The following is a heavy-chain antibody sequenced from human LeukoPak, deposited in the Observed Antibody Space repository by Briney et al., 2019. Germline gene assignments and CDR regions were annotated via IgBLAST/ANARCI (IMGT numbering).Heavy chain of an antibody. CDR3: ASGVRYVAAAYGL. V-gene: IGHV1-69*05. D-gene: IGHD6-13*01. Sequence: GASVKVSCKVSGYTLTELSMHWVRQAPGKGLEWMGGIIPIFGTANYAQKFQGRVTITTDESTSTAYMELSSLRSEDTAVYYCASGVRYVAAAYGLWGQGTLVTVSS. J-gene: IGHJ4*02. CDR1: GYTLTELS. CDR2: IIPIFGTA.